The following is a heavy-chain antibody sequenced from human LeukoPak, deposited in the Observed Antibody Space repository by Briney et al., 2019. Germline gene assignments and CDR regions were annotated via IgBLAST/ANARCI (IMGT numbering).Heavy chain of an antibody. CDR2: INHSGST. V-gene: IGHV4-34*01. CDR3: AGQYYYDCSGYYSFDY. J-gene: IGHJ4*02. CDR1: GGSFSGYY. D-gene: IGHD3-22*01. Sequence: SETLSLTCAVYGGSFSGYYWSWIRQPPGKGLEWIGEINHSGSTNYNPSLKSRVTISVDTSKNQFSLKLSSVTAADTAVYYCAGQYYYDCSGYYSFDYWGQGTLVTVSS.